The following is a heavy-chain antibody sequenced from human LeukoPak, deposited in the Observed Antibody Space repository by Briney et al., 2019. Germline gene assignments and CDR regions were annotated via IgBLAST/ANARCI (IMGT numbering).Heavy chain of an antibody. CDR1: GFTFSTYS. J-gene: IGHJ4*02. V-gene: IGHV3-21*01. Sequence: PGGSLRLSGAASGFTFSTYSMNWLRQAPGKGLEWVSSISSSSTYIYYADSVKGRFTISRDNAKNSLYLQMNNLRAEDTAVYYCARWDRFPGVWGQGTLVTVSS. CDR2: ISSSSTYI. CDR3: ARWDRFPGV. D-gene: IGHD1-14*01.